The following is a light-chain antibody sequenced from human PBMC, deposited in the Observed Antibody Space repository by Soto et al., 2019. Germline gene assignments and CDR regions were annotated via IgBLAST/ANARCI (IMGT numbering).Light chain of an antibody. CDR3: QQSYSSSASI. Sequence: DIQMTQSPSSLSASVGDRVTITCRASQYIDTFLNWYQHKPGKAPKLLIYDASTLQSGVPSRFSGSGSGRDFTLTITRLQREDFATYYCQQSYSSSASIFGQGTKLEIK. J-gene: IGKJ2*02. CDR1: QYIDTF. V-gene: IGKV1-39*01. CDR2: DAS.